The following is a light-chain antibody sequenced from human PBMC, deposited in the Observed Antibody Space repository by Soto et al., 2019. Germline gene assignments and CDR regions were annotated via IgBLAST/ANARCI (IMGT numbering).Light chain of an antibody. CDR1: QSISNN. CDR2: GAS. J-gene: IGKJ4*01. Sequence: EIVMTQSPATLSVSPGARVSLSCRASQSISNNLAWYQHKPGQAPRLLIHGASSMATGVSARFSGSGSGTEFSLTISGARSEDMAVYFCQQYFKWPPVTVGGGTKVEIK. V-gene: IGKV3-15*01. CDR3: QQYFKWPPVT.